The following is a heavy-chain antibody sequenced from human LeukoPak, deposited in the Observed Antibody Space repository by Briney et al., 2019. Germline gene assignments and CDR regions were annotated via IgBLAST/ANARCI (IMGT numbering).Heavy chain of an antibody. J-gene: IGHJ4*02. CDR3: ARDSSPTQF. CDR2: IYYSGST. V-gene: IGHV4-59*01. CDR1: GGSISSYY. Sequence: SETLSLTCTVSGGSISSYYWSWIRQPPGKGLEWIGYIYYSGSTNYSPSLKSRVTISVDTSKNQFSLKLSSVTAADTAVYYCARDSSPTQFWGQGTLVTVSS.